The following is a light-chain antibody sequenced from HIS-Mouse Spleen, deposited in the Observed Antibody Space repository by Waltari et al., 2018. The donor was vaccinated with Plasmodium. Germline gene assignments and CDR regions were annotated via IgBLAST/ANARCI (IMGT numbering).Light chain of an antibody. V-gene: IGLV3-21*03. J-gene: IGLJ3*02. Sequence: SYVLTQPPSVSVAPGKTARITCGGNNIGSKSVHWYQQKPGQAPVLVVYDESDRPSGIPERFSGSNSGNTATLTISRVEAGDEADYYCQVWDSSSDHHVFGGGTKLTVL. CDR3: QVWDSSSDHHV. CDR2: DES. CDR1: NIGSKS.